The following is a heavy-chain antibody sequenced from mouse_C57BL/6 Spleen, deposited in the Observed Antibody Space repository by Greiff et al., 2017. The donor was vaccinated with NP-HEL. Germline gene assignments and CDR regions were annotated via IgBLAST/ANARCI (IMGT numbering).Heavy chain of an antibody. D-gene: IGHD1-1*01. CDR2: ISYDGSN. Sequence: EVQLQQSGPGLVKPSQSLSLTCSVTGYSITSGYYWNWIRQFPGNKLEWMGYISYDGSNNYNPSLKNRISITRDTSKNQFFLKLNSVTTEDTATYYCASRYYGSSFDVWGTGTTVTVSS. CDR3: ASRYYGSSFDV. V-gene: IGHV3-6*01. CDR1: GYSITSGYY. J-gene: IGHJ1*03.